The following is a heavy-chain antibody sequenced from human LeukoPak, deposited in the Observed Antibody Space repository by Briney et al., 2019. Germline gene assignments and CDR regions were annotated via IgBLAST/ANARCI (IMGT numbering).Heavy chain of an antibody. V-gene: IGHV4-59*01. D-gene: IGHD4-17*01. CDR3: ARGSTVIYYFDY. CDR1: GGSISSYY. CDR2: IYYSGST. Sequence: SETLSLTCTVPGGSISSYYWSWIRQPPGKGLEWIGYIYYSGSTNYNPSLKSRVTISVDTSKNQFSLKLSSVTAADTAVYYCARGSTVIYYFDYWGQGTLVTVSS. J-gene: IGHJ4*02.